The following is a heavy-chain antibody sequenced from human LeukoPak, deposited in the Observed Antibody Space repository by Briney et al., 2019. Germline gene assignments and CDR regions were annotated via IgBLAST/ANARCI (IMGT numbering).Heavy chain of an antibody. CDR2: ISSNGGST. CDR1: GFTFSSYA. J-gene: IGHJ4*02. Sequence: VGSLRLSCAASGFTFSSYAMHWVRQAPGKGLEYVSAISSNGGSTYYANSVKGRFTISRDNSKNTLYLQMGSLRAEDMAVYYCARGPPYCSGGSCYFDYWGQGTLVTVSS. D-gene: IGHD2-15*01. CDR3: ARGPPYCSGGSCYFDY. V-gene: IGHV3-64*01.